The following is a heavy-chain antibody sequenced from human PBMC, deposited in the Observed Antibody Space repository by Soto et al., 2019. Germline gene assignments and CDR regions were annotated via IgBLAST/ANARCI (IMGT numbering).Heavy chain of an antibody. CDR2: INSGGSTI. Sequence: EVHLVESGGGLIQPGGSLRLSCAASGFTFSDYSMNWVRQAPGKGLQWVSYINSGGSTIYYADSVKGRFTTSRDNARDSLFLQMNSLTTEDTAVYYCARGGSSGYFTNDLLAYWGQGTLVTVSS. V-gene: IGHV3-48*01. CDR1: GFTFSDYS. J-gene: IGHJ4*02. D-gene: IGHD5-12*01. CDR3: ARGGSSGYFTNDLLAY.